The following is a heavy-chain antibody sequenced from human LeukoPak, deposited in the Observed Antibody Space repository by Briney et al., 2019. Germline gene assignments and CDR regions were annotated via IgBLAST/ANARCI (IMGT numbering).Heavy chain of an antibody. D-gene: IGHD3/OR15-3a*01. V-gene: IGHV3-23*01. CDR3: AKRGVVIRVILVGFHKEAYYFES. CDR2: ISDSGGST. Sequence: GGSLRLSCAVSGITLNNYGMTWVRQDPGKGLEWVAGISDSGGSTKYADSVKGRFTISRDNPKNTLYLQMNSLRAEDTAVYFCAKRGVVIRVILVGFHKEAYYFESWGQGALVTVSS. CDR1: GITLNNYG. J-gene: IGHJ4*02.